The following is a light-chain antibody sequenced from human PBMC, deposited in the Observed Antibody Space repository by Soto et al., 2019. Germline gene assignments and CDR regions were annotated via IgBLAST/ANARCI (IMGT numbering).Light chain of an antibody. CDR1: SSDVGAYNY. V-gene: IGLV2-14*03. CDR3: SSYTTSTTYV. CDR2: DVS. Sequence: QSALTQPASVSGSPGQSITISCTGTSSDVGAYNYVSWYQHHPGKAPKLMIYDVSNRPSGVSNRFSGSKSGNTASLTISGLQAEDEADYYCSSYTTSTTYVFGTGNKLTVL. J-gene: IGLJ1*01.